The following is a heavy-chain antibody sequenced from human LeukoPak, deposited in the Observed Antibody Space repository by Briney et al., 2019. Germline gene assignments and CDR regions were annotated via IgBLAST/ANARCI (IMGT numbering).Heavy chain of an antibody. CDR1: GGSISSGDYY. V-gene: IGHV4-30-4*01. J-gene: IGHJ4*02. Sequence: PSETLSLTCTVSGGSISSGDYYWSWIRQPPGEGLEWIGYIYYSGSTYYNPSLKSRVTISVDTSKNQFSLKLSSVTAADTAVYYCARVDSSGYYALFYWGQGTLVTVSS. CDR2: IYYSGST. D-gene: IGHD3-22*01. CDR3: ARVDSSGYYALFY.